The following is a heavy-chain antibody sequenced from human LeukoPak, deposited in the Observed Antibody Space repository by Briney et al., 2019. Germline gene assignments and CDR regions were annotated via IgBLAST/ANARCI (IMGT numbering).Heavy chain of an antibody. Sequence: SETLSLTCTVSGGSVSSSSYYWGWIRQPPGKGLEWIGSIYYSGSTYYNPSLKSRVTISVDTSKNQLSLKLSSVTAADTAVYYCRRQLLYWSSDVCYFNGVCQHPYGGQGTLDTVS. CDR3: RRQLLYWSSDVCYFNGVCQHPY. CDR1: GGSVSSSSYY. CDR2: IYYSGST. J-gene: IGHJ4*02. V-gene: IGHV4-39*01. D-gene: IGHD2-2*01.